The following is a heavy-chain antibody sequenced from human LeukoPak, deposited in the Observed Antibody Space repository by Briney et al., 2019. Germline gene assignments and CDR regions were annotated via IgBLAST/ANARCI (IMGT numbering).Heavy chain of an antibody. J-gene: IGHJ4*02. CDR1: GLTVSTDY. CDR2: TYSSGST. V-gene: IGHV3-66*01. CDR3: ARDARGSGTYTFDY. D-gene: IGHD3-10*01. Sequence: GGSLRLSCAASGLTVSTDYMSWVRQAPGKGLEWVSVTYSSGSTYYADSVKGRFTISRDNSKNTIYLQMNSLRVEDTAVYYCARDARGSGTYTFDYWGQGTLVTVSS.